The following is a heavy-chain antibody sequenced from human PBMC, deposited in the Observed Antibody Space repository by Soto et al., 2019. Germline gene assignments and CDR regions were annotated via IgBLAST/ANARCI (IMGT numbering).Heavy chain of an antibody. CDR1: GFTFSEYA. V-gene: IGHV3-23*01. CDR2: IGGDGGSP. J-gene: IGHJ3*02. D-gene: IGHD1-20*01. CDR3: AKYSFNCNGIYDPFDI. Sequence: PGGSLRLSCAASGFTFSEYAMSWVRQAPGKGLEWVSVIGGDGGSPNYADSVKGRFTVSRDNSKSTLYLQMDSLRAEDTAVYYCAKYSFNCNGIYDPFDIWGQGTMVTVSS.